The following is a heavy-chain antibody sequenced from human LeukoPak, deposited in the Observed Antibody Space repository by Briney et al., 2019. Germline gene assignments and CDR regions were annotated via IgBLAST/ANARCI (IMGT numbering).Heavy chain of an antibody. D-gene: IGHD5-12*01. J-gene: IGHJ4*02. V-gene: IGHV3-49*03. CDR1: GFTFDNYA. CDR2: IRSKIYGGTT. Sequence: GGSLRLSCTASGFTFDNYAMSWFRQARGKGREWVGFIRSKIYGGTTEYAASVKGRFTISRDDSKSIAYLQMTSLKSEDTAVYYCVRYSGDADYWGQGTVVTVPS. CDR3: VRYSGDADY.